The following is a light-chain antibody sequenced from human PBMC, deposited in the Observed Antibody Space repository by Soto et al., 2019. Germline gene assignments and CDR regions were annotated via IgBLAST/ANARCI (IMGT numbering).Light chain of an antibody. CDR2: GAS. V-gene: IGKV3-11*01. Sequence: EIVLTQSPATLSLSPGERASLSCRASQSVSSYLAWYQQKPGQAPRLLIYGASNRASGIPARFSGSGSGTDFTLTISSLEPEDFAVYYCQQRSVWPFTFGPGTKADIK. J-gene: IGKJ3*01. CDR1: QSVSSY. CDR3: QQRSVWPFT.